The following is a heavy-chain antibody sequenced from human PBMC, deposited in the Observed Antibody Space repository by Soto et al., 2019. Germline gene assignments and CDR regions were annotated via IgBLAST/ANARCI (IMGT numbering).Heavy chain of an antibody. CDR2: IKCEGDGGTT. CDR3: TTDLVYYHYYGTDV. Sequence: GGSLRLSCVASGFTFTTAWMNWVRQAPGKGLEWVGRIKCEGDGGTTDYAAAMKDRFTISRDDSKNTVYLQMNSLKTEDTAVYYCTTDLVYYHYYGTDVWGQGTTVTVSS. V-gene: IGHV3-15*07. CDR1: GFTFTTAW. J-gene: IGHJ6*02.